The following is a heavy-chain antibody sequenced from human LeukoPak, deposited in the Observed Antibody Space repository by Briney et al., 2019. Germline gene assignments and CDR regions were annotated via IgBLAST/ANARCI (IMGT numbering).Heavy chain of an antibody. Sequence: GGSLRLSCEASGFTFSDAWMSWVRQAPGKGLEWVGRFKTKTDGGTTAYAAPVKGRFTISRDDSKNTLYLQMNSLSTEDTAVYYCAKDAYSGIYYWFDPWGQGTLVTVSS. J-gene: IGHJ5*02. D-gene: IGHD1-26*01. CDR2: FKTKTDGGTT. CDR1: GFTFSDAW. V-gene: IGHV3-15*01. CDR3: AKDAYSGIYYWFDP.